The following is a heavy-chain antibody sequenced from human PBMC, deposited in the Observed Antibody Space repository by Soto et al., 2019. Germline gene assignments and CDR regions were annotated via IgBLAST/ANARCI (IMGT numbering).Heavy chain of an antibody. CDR3: ARLRIMITFGGVMRNPIDY. J-gene: IGHJ4*02. V-gene: IGHV4-39*01. D-gene: IGHD3-16*01. CDR2: IYYSGST. CDR1: GGSISSSSYY. Sequence: PSETLSLTCTVSGGSISSSSYYWGWIRQPPXKGLEWIGSIYYSGSTYYNPSLKSRVTISVDTSKNQFSLKLSSVTAADTAVYYCARLRIMITFGGVMRNPIDYWGQGTLVTVSS.